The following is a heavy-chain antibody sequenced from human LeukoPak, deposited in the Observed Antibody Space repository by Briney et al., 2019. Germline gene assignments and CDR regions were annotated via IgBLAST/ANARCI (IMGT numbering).Heavy chain of an antibody. J-gene: IGHJ6*02. V-gene: IGHV5-51*01. Sequence: HGESLKISCKGSGYSFTSYWIGWVRQVPGKGLEWMGIIYPGDSDTRYSPSFQGQVTISADKSISTAYLQWSSLKASDTAMYYCARGGPYTMVRGVIVWYGMDVWGQGTTVTVSS. D-gene: IGHD3-10*01. CDR3: ARGGPYTMVRGVIVWYGMDV. CDR1: GYSFTSYW. CDR2: IYPGDSDT.